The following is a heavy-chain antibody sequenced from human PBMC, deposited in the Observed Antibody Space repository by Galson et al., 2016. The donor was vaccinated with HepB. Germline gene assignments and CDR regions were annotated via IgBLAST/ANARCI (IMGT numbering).Heavy chain of an antibody. J-gene: IGHJ6*02. CDR2: ALYTGST. V-gene: IGHV4-59*01. CDR3: ARDALHSGSDDSLDYHGLDV. D-gene: IGHD5-12*01. Sequence: SETLSLTCSLSGGSISTYYWTWIRQAPGRGLEWIGNALYTGSTNYNPSLKSRVTISIDPSETQFSLKLNSVTAADTAVYYCARDALHSGSDDSLDYHGLDVWGQGTTVTVS. CDR1: GGSISTYY.